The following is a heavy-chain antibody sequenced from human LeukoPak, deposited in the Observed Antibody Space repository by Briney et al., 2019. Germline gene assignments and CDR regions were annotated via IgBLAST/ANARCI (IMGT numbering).Heavy chain of an antibody. CDR2: IYYSGST. J-gene: IGHJ4*02. D-gene: IGHD6-6*01. CDR3: ARVAPSSIAPFDY. V-gene: IGHV4-59*01. Sequence: SETLSLTCTVSGGSISSYYWSWIRQPPGQGLEWIGYIYYSGSTNYNPSLKSRVTISVDTSKNQFSLKLSSVTAADTAVYYCARVAPSSIAPFDYWGQGTLVTVSS. CDR1: GGSISSYY.